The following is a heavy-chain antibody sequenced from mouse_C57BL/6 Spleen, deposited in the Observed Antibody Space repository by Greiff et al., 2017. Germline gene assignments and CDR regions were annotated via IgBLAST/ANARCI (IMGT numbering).Heavy chain of an antibody. V-gene: IGHV1-81*01. CDR1: GYTFTSYG. D-gene: IGHD2-1*01. CDR2: IYPRSGNT. J-gene: IGHJ4*01. Sequence: QVQLKQSGAELARPGASVKLSCKASGYTFTSYGISWVKQRTGQGLEWIGEIYPRSGNTYYNEKFKGKATLTADKSSSTAYMELRSLTSEDSAVYFCARGLYYNYAMDYWGQGTSVTVSS. CDR3: ARGLYYNYAMDY.